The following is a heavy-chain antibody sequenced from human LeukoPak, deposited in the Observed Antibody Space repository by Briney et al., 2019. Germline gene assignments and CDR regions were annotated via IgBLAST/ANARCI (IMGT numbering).Heavy chain of an antibody. V-gene: IGHV4-4*02. J-gene: IGHJ4*02. CDR1: GASISSGYW. D-gene: IGHD3-10*01. CDR2: IYHSGST. Sequence: SETLSLTCAVSGASISSGYWWSWVRQPPGKGLEWIGEIYHSGSTNHNPSLKSRVTISVDKSKSQFSLDLSSVTAADTAVYYCARDDTGVIRGIRFHYWGQGTLVTVSS. CDR3: ARDDTGVIRGIRFHY.